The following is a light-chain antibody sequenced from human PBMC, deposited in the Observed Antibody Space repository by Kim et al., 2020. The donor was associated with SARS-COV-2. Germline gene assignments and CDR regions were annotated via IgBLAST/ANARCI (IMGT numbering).Light chain of an antibody. CDR1: QEIRGNY. J-gene: IGKJ3*01. CDR2: NAF. Sequence: SPWERATSPRRASQEIRGNYLAWYQQKPGQAPRLLIRNAFSRATGIPDRFSGSGSGTDFTLTIGRLEPEDFAEYYCQQYGSSPFTFGPGTKVDIK. V-gene: IGKV3-20*01. CDR3: QQYGSSPFT.